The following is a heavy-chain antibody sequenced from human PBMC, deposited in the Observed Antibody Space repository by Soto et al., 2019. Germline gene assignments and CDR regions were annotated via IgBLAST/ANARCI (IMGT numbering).Heavy chain of an antibody. Sequence: SETLSLTCAVSGGSFTSNNWWTWVRQPPGQGLEWIGEIYRTGSTNYNPSLKSRVTVSLDKSENQFSLKVTSLTAADTAVYYCASRDPGTSVDYWGQGTLVTVSS. CDR1: GGSFTSNNW. J-gene: IGHJ4*02. V-gene: IGHV4-4*02. CDR3: ASRDPGTSVDY. CDR2: IYRTGST. D-gene: IGHD1-7*01.